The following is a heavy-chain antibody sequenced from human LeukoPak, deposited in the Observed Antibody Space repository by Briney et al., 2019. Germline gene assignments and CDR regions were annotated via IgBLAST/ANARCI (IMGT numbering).Heavy chain of an antibody. CDR1: GFTFSSYA. V-gene: IGHV3-23*01. D-gene: IGHD4-17*01. CDR3: AKDRDYGDYSITGYFHH. CDR2: ISGSGGST. Sequence: AGGSLRLSCAASGFTFSSYAMSWVRQAPGKGLEWVSAISGSGGSTYYADSVKGRFTISRDNSKNTLYLQMNSLRAEDTAIYYCAKDRDYGDYSITGYFHHWGQGTLVTVSS. J-gene: IGHJ1*01.